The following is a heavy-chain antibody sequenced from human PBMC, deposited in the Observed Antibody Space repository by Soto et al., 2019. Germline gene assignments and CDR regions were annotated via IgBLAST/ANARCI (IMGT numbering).Heavy chain of an antibody. J-gene: IGHJ6*02. V-gene: IGHV3-23*01. D-gene: IGHD3-3*01. CDR3: AKFISDFWILKPRYYYYGMDV. CDR2: ISGSGGST. CDR1: GFTFSSYA. Sequence: GGSLRLSCAASGFTFSSYAMSWVRQAPGKGLEWVSAISGSGGSTYYADSVKGRFTISRDNSKNTLYLQMNSLRADDTAVYYCAKFISDFWILKPRYYYYGMDVWGQGTTVTVSS.